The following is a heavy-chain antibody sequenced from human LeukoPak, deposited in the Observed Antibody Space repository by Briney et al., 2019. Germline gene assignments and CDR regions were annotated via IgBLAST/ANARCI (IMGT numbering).Heavy chain of an antibody. V-gene: IGHV3-7*01. D-gene: IGHD2-2*01. CDR3: ARVGVVVPAAIGHYYYYYMDV. CDR2: IKQDGSEK. CDR1: GFTFSSYW. J-gene: IGHJ6*03. Sequence: GGSLRLSCAASGFTFSSYWMSWVRQAPGKGLGWVANIKQDGSEKYYVDSVKGRFTISRDNAKNSLYLQMNSLRAEDTAVYYCARVGVVVPAAIGHYYYYYMDVWGKGTTVTVSS.